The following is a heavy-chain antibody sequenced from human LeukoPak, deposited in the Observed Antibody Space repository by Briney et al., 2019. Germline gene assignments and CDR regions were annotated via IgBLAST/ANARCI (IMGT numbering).Heavy chain of an antibody. CDR3: ARLRRNPHLRFGDTFVP. CDR1: GYSFTSYW. V-gene: IGHV5-51*01. Sequence: GESLKISCKGSGYSFTSYWIGWVRQMPGKGLEWMGIIYPGDSDTRYSPSFQGQVTISADKSISTAYLQWSSLKASDTAMYYCARLRRNPHLRFGDTFVPWGQGTLVTVSS. D-gene: IGHD3-10*01. J-gene: IGHJ5*02. CDR2: IYPGDSDT.